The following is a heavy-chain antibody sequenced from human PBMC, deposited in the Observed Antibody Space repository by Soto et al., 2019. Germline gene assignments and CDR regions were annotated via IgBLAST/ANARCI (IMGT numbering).Heavy chain of an antibody. V-gene: IGHV3-30*18. CDR2: ISYDGSNK. J-gene: IGHJ4*02. CDR1: GFTFSSYG. CDR3: AKDNGYSSFVSAGVDY. D-gene: IGHD6-13*01. Sequence: VQLVESGGGLVQPGRSLRLSCAASGFTFSSYGMHWVRQAPGKGLEWVAVISYDGSNKYYADSVKGRFTISRDNSKNTLYLQMNSLRAEDTAVYYCAKDNGYSSFVSAGVDYWGQGTLVTVSS.